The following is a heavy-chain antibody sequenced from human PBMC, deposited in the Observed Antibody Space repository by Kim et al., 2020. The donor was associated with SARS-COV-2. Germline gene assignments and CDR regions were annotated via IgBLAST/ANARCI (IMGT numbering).Heavy chain of an antibody. CDR3: AREPITGYGLDV. CDR2: IWYDGSNK. V-gene: IGHV3-33*01. CDR1: GFIFSSYA. Sequence: GGSLRLSCAASGFIFSSYAMIWVRQAPGEGLEWLATIWYDGSNKYYKDSLKGRFTISRDNSKNTLFLQMNSLRVEDTAVYYCAREPITGYGLDVWGQGTT. D-gene: IGHD3-3*01. J-gene: IGHJ6*02.